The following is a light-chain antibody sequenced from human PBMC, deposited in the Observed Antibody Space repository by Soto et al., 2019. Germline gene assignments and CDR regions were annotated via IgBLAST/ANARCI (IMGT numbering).Light chain of an antibody. V-gene: IGKV3-20*01. CDR1: QSVSSTY. CDR3: QQYGGSPPYT. CDR2: GAS. J-gene: IGKJ2*01. Sequence: EIVLTQSPGNLSLSPGERATLSCRASQSVSSTYLAWYQHKPGQAPRLLIYGASSRATGIPDRFSGSGSGTHFTLTISRLEPEDFALYYCQQYGGSPPYTFGQGTKLEIK.